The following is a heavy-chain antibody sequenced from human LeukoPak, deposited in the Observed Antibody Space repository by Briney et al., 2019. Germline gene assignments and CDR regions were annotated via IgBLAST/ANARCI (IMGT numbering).Heavy chain of an antibody. Sequence: PSETLSLTCTVSGGSISSGSYYWSWTRQPPGKGLEWIGSIYYSGSTYYNPSLKSRVTISVDTSKNQFSLKLSSVTAADTAVYYCARQGGRRWLSAYFDYWGQGTLVTVSS. J-gene: IGHJ4*02. CDR2: IYYSGST. CDR1: GGSISSGSYY. CDR3: ARQGGRRWLSAYFDY. V-gene: IGHV4-39*01. D-gene: IGHD5-24*01.